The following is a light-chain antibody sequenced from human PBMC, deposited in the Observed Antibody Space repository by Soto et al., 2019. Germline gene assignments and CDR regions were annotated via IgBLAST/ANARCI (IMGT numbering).Light chain of an antibody. V-gene: IGKV3-11*01. CDR3: QQYDNLSWT. Sequence: ILVTQSPATLSLSPGDRATLSCRASQSVSSYLAWYQQKPGQAPRLLIYGASTRATDVPARFSGSGSGTDFTLTISRLEPEDFAVYFCQQYDNLSWTFGQGTKVDIK. CDR1: QSVSSY. J-gene: IGKJ1*01. CDR2: GAS.